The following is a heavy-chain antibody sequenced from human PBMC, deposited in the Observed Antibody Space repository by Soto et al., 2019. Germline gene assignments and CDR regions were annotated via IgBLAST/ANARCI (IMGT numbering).Heavy chain of an antibody. Sequence: SETLSLTCAVYGGSFSGYYWSWIRQPPGKGLEWIGEINHSGSTNYNPSLKSRVTISVDTSKNQFSLKLSSVTAADTAVYYCARSRFRTSSTSCYNYWGQGTLVTVSS. D-gene: IGHD2-2*02. CDR2: INHSGST. CDR3: ARSRFRTSSTSCYNY. V-gene: IGHV4-34*01. J-gene: IGHJ4*02. CDR1: GGSFSGYY.